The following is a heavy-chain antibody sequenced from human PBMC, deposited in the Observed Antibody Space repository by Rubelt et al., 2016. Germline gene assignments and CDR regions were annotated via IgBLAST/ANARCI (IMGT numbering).Heavy chain of an antibody. CDR3: ARGNRRVVVVAATPLGY. CDR2: ISAYNGNT. D-gene: IGHD2-15*01. Sequence: QAPGQGLEWMGWISAYNGNTNYAQKLQGRVTMTTDTSTSTAYMELRSLRSDDTAVYYCARGNRRVVVVAATPLGYWGQGTLVTVSS. J-gene: IGHJ4*02. V-gene: IGHV1-18*01.